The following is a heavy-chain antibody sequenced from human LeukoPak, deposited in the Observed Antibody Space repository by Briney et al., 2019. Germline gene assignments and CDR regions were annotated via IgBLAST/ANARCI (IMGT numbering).Heavy chain of an antibody. CDR1: GDSIDTSGYY. V-gene: IGHV4-31*03. J-gene: IGHJ4*02. CDR2: SHYIGNT. D-gene: IGHD3-3*01. CDR3: ARVRDDYFFDY. Sequence: TLSLTCTVSGDSIDTSGYYWSWIRQHPGTGLEWIAYSHYIGNTYYNPSLESRVTMSVDTSSNQFSLNVASVTAADTAVYYCARVRDDYFFDYWGQGILVTVSS.